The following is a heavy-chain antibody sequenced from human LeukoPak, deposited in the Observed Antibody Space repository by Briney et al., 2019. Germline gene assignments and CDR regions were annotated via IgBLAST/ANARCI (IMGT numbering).Heavy chain of an antibody. CDR1: GFSFSNYG. J-gene: IGHJ4*02. CDR3: AKDNDAYGDSYFDS. D-gene: IGHD4-17*01. Sequence: GGPLRLSCAASGFSFSNYGFHWVSQTPGKGLEWVAVIWHDGSHAYYSDSVKGRFTISRDNAKNTVYLQMDSLRVEDTAIYYCAKDNDAYGDSYFDSWGQGTLVTVSS. CDR2: IWHDGSHA. V-gene: IGHV3-33*06.